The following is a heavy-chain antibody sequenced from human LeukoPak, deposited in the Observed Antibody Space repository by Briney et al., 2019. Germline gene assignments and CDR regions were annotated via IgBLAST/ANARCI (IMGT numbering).Heavy chain of an antibody. CDR2: ISYDGTNK. D-gene: IGHD2-15*01. V-gene: IGHV3-30-3*01. J-gene: IGHJ3*02. CDR1: GFTFSTYA. CDR3: ARDCGGGSCYGPYDAFDI. Sequence: PGRSLRLSCAASGFTFSTYAMHWVRQAPGKGLEWVTVISYDGTNKYYADSVKGRFTISRDNAKNSLYLQMNSLRAEDTAVYYCARDCGGGSCYGPYDAFDIWGQGTMVTVSS.